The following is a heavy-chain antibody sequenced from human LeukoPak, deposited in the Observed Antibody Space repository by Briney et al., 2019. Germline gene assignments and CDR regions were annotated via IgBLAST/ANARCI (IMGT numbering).Heavy chain of an antibody. CDR1: GFTFSSYW. CDR2: INTDGSST. CDR3: ARVRDYRSRDYYFDY. V-gene: IGHV3-74*01. Sequence: GGSLRLSCAASGFTFSSYWMHWVRQAPGKGLVWVSRINTDGSSTSYADPVKGRFTISRDNAKNTLYLQMNSLRAEDTAVYYCARVRDYRSRDYYFDYWGQGTLVTVSS. D-gene: IGHD2-21*01. J-gene: IGHJ4*02.